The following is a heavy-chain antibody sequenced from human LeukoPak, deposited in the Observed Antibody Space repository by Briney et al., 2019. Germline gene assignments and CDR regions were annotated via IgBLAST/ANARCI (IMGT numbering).Heavy chain of an antibody. CDR3: ARVGATSYYFDY. V-gene: IGHV3-20*04. CDR1: GFTFDDYG. CDR2: INWNGGST. J-gene: IGHJ4*02. D-gene: IGHD1-26*01. Sequence: EGSLRLSCAASGFTFDDYGMSWVRQAPGKGLEWVSGINWNGGSTGYADSVKGRFTISRDNAKNSLYLQMNSLRAEDTALYYCARVGATSYYFDYWGQGTLVTVSS.